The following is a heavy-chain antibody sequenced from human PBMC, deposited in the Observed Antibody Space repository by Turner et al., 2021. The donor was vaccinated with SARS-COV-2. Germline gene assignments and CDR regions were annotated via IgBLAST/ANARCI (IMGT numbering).Heavy chain of an antibody. V-gene: IGHV1-69*02. CDR2: IVPLPGIA. D-gene: IGHD2-21*02. CDR3: ARPTSCGGDCYYFDL. J-gene: IGHJ2*01. Sequence: QVQLVQSGAEVRKPGSSVKVSCRASGGTFSSFSINWVRQAPGQGLEWMGGIVPLPGIANYAQKFQGRVTVTADTSTSTVYMELSSLRSEDTAVYYCARPTSCGGDCYYFDLWGRGTLVTVSS. CDR1: GGTFSSFS.